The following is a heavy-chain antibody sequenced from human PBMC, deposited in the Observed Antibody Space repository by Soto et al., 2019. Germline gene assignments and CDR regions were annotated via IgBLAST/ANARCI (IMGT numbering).Heavy chain of an antibody. CDR3: AKDHISKGIYYFAY. CDR2: ISDSGDRI. CDR1: GFTFTNYA. Sequence: EVQLLESGGTLAQPGGSLRLSCAASGFTFTNYAMSWVRQAPGKGLEWVSSISDSGDRIYYADSVKGRFTISRDNSRNTLFLELNSLRAKDTAVYFCAKDHISKGIYYFAYWGQGTLVSVSS. V-gene: IGHV3-23*01. J-gene: IGHJ4*01.